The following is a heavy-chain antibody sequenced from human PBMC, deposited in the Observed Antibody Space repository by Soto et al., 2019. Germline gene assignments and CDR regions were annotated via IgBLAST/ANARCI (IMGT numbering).Heavy chain of an antibody. CDR2: ISGSGGST. CDR1: GFSFRREA. V-gene: IGHV3-23*01. J-gene: IGHJ1*01. D-gene: IGHD3-10*01. CDR3: ANRPGGPVIQH. Sequence: PGRSLRLACAACGFSFRREAGSWVRQEPGKGLKCVSTISGSGGSTYYADSGKCRCTISRDNSKNTLYLQMNSLRAEDTAVYYCANRPGGPVIQHWGRSTLVTVYS.